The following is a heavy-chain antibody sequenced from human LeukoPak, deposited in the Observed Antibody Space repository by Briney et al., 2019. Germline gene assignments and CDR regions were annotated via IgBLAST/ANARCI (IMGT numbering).Heavy chain of an antibody. Sequence: GGSLRLSCAASGFTFSSYSINWVRQAPGKGLEWVSYISSSSSTIYYADSVKGRFTISRDNAKNSLYLQMNSLRAEDTAVYYCASGGRGRGSYLYDYWGQGTLVTVSS. CDR2: ISSSSSTI. CDR1: GFTFSSYS. CDR3: ASGGRGRGSYLYDY. D-gene: IGHD1-26*01. J-gene: IGHJ4*02. V-gene: IGHV3-48*01.